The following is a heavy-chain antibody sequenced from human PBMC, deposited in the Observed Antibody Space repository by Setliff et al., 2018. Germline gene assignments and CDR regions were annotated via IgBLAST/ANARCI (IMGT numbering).Heavy chain of an antibody. CDR3: ARGRYYGSGSYSL. J-gene: IGHJ4*02. D-gene: IGHD3-10*01. CDR1: GGYFSGYF. Sequence: PSETLSLTCDVFGGYFSGYFWAWIRQSPGKGLEWIGDVNDSGSANYKPSLKSRLTISRDTSKNQLSLNLSSVTAADTAVYYCARGRYYGSGSYSLWGQGTLVTVSS. V-gene: IGHV4-34*01. CDR2: VNDSGSA.